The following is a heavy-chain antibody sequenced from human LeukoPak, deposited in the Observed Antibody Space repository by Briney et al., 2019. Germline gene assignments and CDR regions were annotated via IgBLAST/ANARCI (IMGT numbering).Heavy chain of an antibody. CDR3: ARMANFYDFWSGYYSGSFDP. CDR1: GGTFSSYT. V-gene: IGHV1-69*01. D-gene: IGHD3-3*01. J-gene: IGHJ5*02. Sequence: ASVKVSCKASGGTFSSYTISWVRQAPGQGLDWMGGIIPIFGTANYAQKFQGRVTITADESTSTASMELSSLRSEDTAVYYCARMANFYDFWSGYYSGSFDPWGQGTLVTVSS. CDR2: IIPIFGTA.